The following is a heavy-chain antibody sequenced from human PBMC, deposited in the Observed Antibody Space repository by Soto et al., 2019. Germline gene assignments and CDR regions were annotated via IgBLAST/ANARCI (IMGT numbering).Heavy chain of an antibody. CDR2: INHSGST. Sequence: SETLSLTCAVYGGSFSGYYWSWIRQPPGKGLEWIGEINHSGSTNYNPSLKSRVTISVDTSKNQFSLKLSSVTAADTAVYYCARVVAGSYVYYYYYMDVWGQGTTVTVSS. D-gene: IGHD3-10*01. V-gene: IGHV4-34*01. J-gene: IGHJ6*03. CDR1: GGSFSGYY. CDR3: ARVVAGSYVYYYYYMDV.